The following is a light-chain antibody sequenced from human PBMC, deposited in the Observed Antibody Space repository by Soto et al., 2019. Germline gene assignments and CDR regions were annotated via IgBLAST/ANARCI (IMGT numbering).Light chain of an antibody. J-gene: IGLJ2*01. CDR2: EDD. CDR1: SGSIASNY. CDR3: QSYDSSNPVV. V-gene: IGLV6-57*04. Sequence: NFMLTQPHSVSESPGKTVTISCTRSSGSIASNYVQWYQQRPGSAPTTLIYEDDRRPSGAPDRFSGSIDRSSNSASLTISGLKTEDEADYYCQSYDSSNPVVFGGGTKLTVL.